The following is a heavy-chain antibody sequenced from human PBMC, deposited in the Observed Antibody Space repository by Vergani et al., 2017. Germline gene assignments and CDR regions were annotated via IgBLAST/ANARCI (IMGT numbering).Heavy chain of an antibody. V-gene: IGHV1-58*01. CDR3: AAGGKGGVDSSSWYPYYYYGMDV. CDR2: IVVGSGNT. D-gene: IGHD6-13*01. CDR1: GFTFTSSA. Sequence: QMQLVQSGPEVKKPGTSVKVSCKASGFTFTSSAVQWVRQARGQRLEWIGWIVVGSGNTNYAQKFQERVTITRDMSTSTAYMELSSLRSEDTAVYYCAAGGKGGVDSSSWYPYYYYGMDVWGQGTTVTVSS. J-gene: IGHJ6*02.